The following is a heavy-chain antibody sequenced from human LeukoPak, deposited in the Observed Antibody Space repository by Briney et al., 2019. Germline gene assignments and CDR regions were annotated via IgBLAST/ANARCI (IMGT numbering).Heavy chain of an antibody. CDR3: ARRPCSSPFRDAFDI. D-gene: IGHD6-13*01. CDR1: GYSFTSYW. J-gene: IGHJ3*02. CDR2: IYPGDSDT. V-gene: IGHV5-51*01. Sequence: GESLKISRKGSGYSFTSYWIGWVRQMPGKGLEWMGIIYPGDSDTRYSPSFQGQVTISADKSISTAYLQWSSLKASDTAMYYCARRPCSSPFRDAFDIWGQGTMVTVSS.